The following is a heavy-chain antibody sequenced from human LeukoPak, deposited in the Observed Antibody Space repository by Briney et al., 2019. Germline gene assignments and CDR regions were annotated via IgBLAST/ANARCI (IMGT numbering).Heavy chain of an antibody. CDR1: GYTFTSYG. CDR2: ISAYNGNT. V-gene: IGHV1-18*01. D-gene: IGHD6-19*01. CDR3: ARDLRLISGIAVANGYNWFDP. J-gene: IGHJ5*02. Sequence: ASVNVSCKASGYTFTSYGISWVRQAPGQGLEWMGWISAYNGNTNYAQKLQGRVTMTTDTSTSTAYMELRSLRSDDTAVYYCARDLRLISGIAVANGYNWFDPWGQGTLVTVSS.